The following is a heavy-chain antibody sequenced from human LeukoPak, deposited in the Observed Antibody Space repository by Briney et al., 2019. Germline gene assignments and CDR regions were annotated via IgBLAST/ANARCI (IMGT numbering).Heavy chain of an antibody. Sequence: SETLSLTCAVYGGSFSGYYCGWIRQPPGKGLGCIGEINHSGSTNYNPSLKSRVTISVDTSKNQFSLKLSSVTAADTAVYYCARGLRPSNVGATNYWGQGTLVTVSS. J-gene: IGHJ4*02. CDR2: INHSGST. CDR1: GGSFSGYY. V-gene: IGHV4-34*01. D-gene: IGHD1-26*01. CDR3: ARGLRPSNVGATNY.